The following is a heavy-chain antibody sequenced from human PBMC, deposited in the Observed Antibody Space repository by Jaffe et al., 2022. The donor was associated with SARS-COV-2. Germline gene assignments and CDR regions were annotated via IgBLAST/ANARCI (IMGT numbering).Heavy chain of an antibody. D-gene: IGHD3-22*01. V-gene: IGHV4-61*02. CDR2: IYSSGGT. CDR1: GGSITSGGYY. Sequence: QVQLQESGPGLVKPSQTLSLTCTVSGGSITSGGYYWNWIRQPAGKGLEWIGRIYSSGGTDYNPSLKGRVTISVDTSKNQFSLKLSSVTAADTAVYHCARELPPYFSDDVGYYGIRSSSGMDVWGQGTTVTVSS. J-gene: IGHJ6*02. CDR3: ARELPPYFSDDVGYYGIRSSSGMDV.